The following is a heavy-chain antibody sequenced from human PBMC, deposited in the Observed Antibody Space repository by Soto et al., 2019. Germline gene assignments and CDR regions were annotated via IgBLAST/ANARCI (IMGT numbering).Heavy chain of an antibody. Sequence: QTLSLTCAISGDSVSSNSAAWNWIRRSPSRGLEWLGRTYYRSKWYNDYAVSVKGRISINPDTSKNLFSLLLNSVTPEDTAVYYCARDRKGGFVMDVWGQGTTVTVSS. V-gene: IGHV6-1*01. D-gene: IGHD3-16*01. CDR1: GDSVSSNSAA. J-gene: IGHJ6*02. CDR3: ARDRKGGFVMDV. CDR2: TYYRSKWYN.